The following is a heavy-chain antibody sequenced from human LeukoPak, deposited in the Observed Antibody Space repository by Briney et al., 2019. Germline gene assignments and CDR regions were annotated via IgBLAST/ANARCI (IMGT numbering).Heavy chain of an antibody. CDR2: ISGSGAGT. CDR1: GFTLRSYA. Sequence: PGGSLRLSCAASGFTLRSYAMSWVRQAPGKGLEWVSGISGSGAGTYYADSVKGRSTISRDNSKNTLYLQMNSLRAEDTAVYYCAKDLTYTSGWLLHYWGQGTLVTVSS. CDR3: AKDLTYTSGWLLHY. J-gene: IGHJ4*02. V-gene: IGHV3-23*01. D-gene: IGHD6-19*01.